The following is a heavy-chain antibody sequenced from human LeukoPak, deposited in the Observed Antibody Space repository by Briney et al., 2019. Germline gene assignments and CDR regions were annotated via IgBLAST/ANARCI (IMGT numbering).Heavy chain of an antibody. V-gene: IGHV3-9*01. CDR1: GFTFDDYA. Sequence: GRSLRLSCAASGFTFDDYAMHCVRQAPGKGLGWPSGISRNSSSIGYADSVKGRFTISRDNAKNSLYLQMNSLRAEDTALYYCAKERSLLWFGESAFDIWGQGTMVTVSS. CDR3: AKERSLLWFGESAFDI. CDR2: ISRNSSSI. D-gene: IGHD3-10*01. J-gene: IGHJ3*02.